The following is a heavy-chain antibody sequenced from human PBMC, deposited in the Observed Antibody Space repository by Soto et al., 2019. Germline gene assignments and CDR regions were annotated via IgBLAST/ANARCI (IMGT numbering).Heavy chain of an antibody. J-gene: IGHJ5*02. D-gene: IGHD2-2*02. Sequence: SETLSLTCAVSGGSISSGGYSWSWIRQPPGKGLEWIGYIYHSGSTYYNPSLKSRVTISVDRSKNQFSLKLSSVTAADTAVYYCARNEYQLLYLDPWGQGTLVTV. CDR1: GGSISSGGYS. V-gene: IGHV4-30-2*01. CDR2: IYHSGST. CDR3: ARNEYQLLYLDP.